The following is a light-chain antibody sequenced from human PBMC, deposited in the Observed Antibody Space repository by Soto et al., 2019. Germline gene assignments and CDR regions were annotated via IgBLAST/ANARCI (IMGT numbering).Light chain of an antibody. J-gene: IGLJ1*01. CDR1: SSDVGDYNF. CDR3: GSYTSSSTLEV. V-gene: IGLV2-14*01. CDR2: EVS. Sequence: QSALTQPASVSGSPGQSITISCTGNSSDVGDYNFVSWYQQHPGKAPKLMIYEVSNRPSGVSNRFSGSKSGNTASLTISGLQAEDEADYYCGSYTSSSTLEVFGTGTKLTVL.